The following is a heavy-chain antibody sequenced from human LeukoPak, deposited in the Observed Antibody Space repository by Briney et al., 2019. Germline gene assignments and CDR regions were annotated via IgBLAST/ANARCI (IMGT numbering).Heavy chain of an antibody. D-gene: IGHD1-1*01. CDR3: AREGNWNDVAFDI. CDR2: IYTSGST. V-gene: IGHV4-61*02. CDR1: GVSISSGSYY. Sequence: SQTLSLTCTVSGVSISSGSYYWSWLRQPAGKGLEWIGRIYTSGSTNYNPSLKSRVTISVDTSKNQFSLKLSSVTAADTAVYYCAREGNWNDVAFDIWGQGTMVTVSS. J-gene: IGHJ3*02.